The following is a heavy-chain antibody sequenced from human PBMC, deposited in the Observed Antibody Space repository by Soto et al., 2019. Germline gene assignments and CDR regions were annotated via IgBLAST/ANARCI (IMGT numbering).Heavy chain of an antibody. J-gene: IGHJ5*02. V-gene: IGHV4-39*01. Sequence: PSETLSLTCTVSGGSISSSSYYWGWIRQPPGKGLEWIGGIYYSGSTYYNPSLKSRVTISVDTSKNQFSLKLSSVTAADTAVYYCARPHYGGWFDPWGQGTLVTVSS. CDR1: GGSISSSSYY. CDR2: IYYSGST. D-gene: IGHD4-17*01. CDR3: ARPHYGGWFDP.